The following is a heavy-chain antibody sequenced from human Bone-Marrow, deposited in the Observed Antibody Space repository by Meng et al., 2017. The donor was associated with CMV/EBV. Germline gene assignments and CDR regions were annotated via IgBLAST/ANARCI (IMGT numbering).Heavy chain of an antibody. Sequence: GESLKIDWAASAFTFSNYGMHWVRQAPGKGLEWVAFIRYDGSNKYYADSVKGRFTISRDNSKNTLYLQMNSLRAEDTAVYYCAKDSYDYGGYWGQGTRVTGSS. CDR2: IRYDGSNK. CDR3: AKDSYDYGGY. J-gene: IGHJ4*02. D-gene: IGHD4-17*01. V-gene: IGHV3-30*02. CDR1: AFTFSNYG.